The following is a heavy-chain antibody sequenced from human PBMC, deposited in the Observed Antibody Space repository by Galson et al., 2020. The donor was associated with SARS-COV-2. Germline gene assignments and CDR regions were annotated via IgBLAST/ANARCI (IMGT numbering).Heavy chain of an antibody. J-gene: IGHJ4*02. CDR3: SRDAGNVAEVGRNDY. V-gene: IGHV1-18*01. D-gene: IGHD6-19*01. Sequence: ASVKVSCKASGYTFTSYGISWVRQAPGQGLEWMGWISAYNGNTNYAQKLQGRVTMTTDTSTSTAYMELRSLRSDDTAVYYCSRDAGNVAEVGRNDYWGQGTLVTVSS. CDR1: GYTFTSYG. CDR2: ISAYNGNT.